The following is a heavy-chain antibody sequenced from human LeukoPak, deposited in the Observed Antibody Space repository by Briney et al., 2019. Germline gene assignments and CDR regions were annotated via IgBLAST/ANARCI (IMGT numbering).Heavy chain of an antibody. J-gene: IGHJ5*02. CDR1: GYTFTSYD. V-gene: IGHV1-8*03. D-gene: IGHD1-26*01. Sequence: ASVKVSCKASGYTFTSYDINWVRQATGQGREWMGWMNPNSGNTGYAQKFQGRVTITTNTSISTAYMWLSSLRSEDTAVYYCARGGEYSGSYYDWFDPWGQGTLVTVSS. CDR2: MNPNSGNT. CDR3: ARGGEYSGSYYDWFDP.